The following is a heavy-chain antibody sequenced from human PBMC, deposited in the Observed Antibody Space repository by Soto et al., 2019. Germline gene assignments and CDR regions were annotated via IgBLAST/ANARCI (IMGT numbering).Heavy chain of an antibody. CDR1: GFSFSTYV. V-gene: IGHV3-23*01. CDR3: AKDRRIAVGVANWAMDV. D-gene: IGHD6-19*01. CDR2: ISASGGST. Sequence: EVQLLESGGGLVQPGGSLRLSCAASGFSFSTYVMTWVRQAPGKGLEWVSGISASGGSTYYTDSVKGRFTISRDNSKNTLYLQMNSLRDEDTAVYYCAKDRRIAVGVANWAMDVWGQGTTVTVSS. J-gene: IGHJ6*02.